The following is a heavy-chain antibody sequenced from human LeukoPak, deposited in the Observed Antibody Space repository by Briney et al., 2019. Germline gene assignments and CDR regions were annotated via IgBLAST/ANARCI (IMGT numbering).Heavy chain of an antibody. CDR2: ISVFNGNT. CDR3: ARDRIGGTYYDY. J-gene: IGHJ4*02. Sequence: ASVKVSCKASGYTVSNYAFTWVRQAPGQGLEWMGWISVFNGNTKYAQKLQGRVTMTTDTSTSTAYMELRSLTSDDTAVYYCARDRIGGTYYDYWGQGTLVTVSS. D-gene: IGHD1-26*01. CDR1: GYTVSNYA. V-gene: IGHV1-18*01.